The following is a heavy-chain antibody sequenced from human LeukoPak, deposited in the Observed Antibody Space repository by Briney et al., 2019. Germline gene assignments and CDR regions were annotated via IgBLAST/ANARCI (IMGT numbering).Heavy chain of an antibody. CDR2: INPSGGST. CDR1: GYTFTSYY. V-gene: IGHV1-46*01. CDR3: AREFGYKAYED. J-gene: IGHJ4*02. D-gene: IGHD5-24*01. Sequence: ASVEVSCKASGYTFTSYYMHWVRQAPGQGLEWMGIINPSGGSTSYAQKFQGRATMTRDTSTSTVYMELSSLRSEDTAVYYCAREFGYKAYEDWGQGTLVTVSS.